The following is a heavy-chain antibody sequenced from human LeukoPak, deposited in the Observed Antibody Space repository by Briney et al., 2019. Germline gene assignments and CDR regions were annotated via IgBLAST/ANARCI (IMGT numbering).Heavy chain of an antibody. V-gene: IGHV1-69*13. CDR2: IIPIFGTA. J-gene: IGHJ5*02. CDR3: ARENTGSPNVASYSSSWWRSDNWFDP. D-gene: IGHD6-13*01. Sequence: GASVKVSCKASGGTFSSYAISWVRQAPGQGLEWMGGIIPIFGTANYAQKFQGRVTITADESTSTAYMELSSLRSEDTAAYYCARENTGSPNVASYSSSWWRSDNWFDPWGQGTLVTVSS. CDR1: GGTFSSYA.